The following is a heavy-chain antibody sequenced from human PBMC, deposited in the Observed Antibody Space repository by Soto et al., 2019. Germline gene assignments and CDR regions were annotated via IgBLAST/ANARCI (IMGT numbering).Heavy chain of an antibody. CDR1: GFTFSSYA. Sequence: HPGGSLRLSCAASGFTFSSYAMSWVRQSPGKGLEWVSAISGSGGSTYYADSVKGRFTISRDNSKNTLYLQMNSLRAEDTAVYYCAKSRSSSGWWIEISAADYWGQGTLATVSS. J-gene: IGHJ4*02. CDR2: ISGSGGST. D-gene: IGHD6-19*01. V-gene: IGHV3-23*01. CDR3: AKSRSSSGWWIEISAADY.